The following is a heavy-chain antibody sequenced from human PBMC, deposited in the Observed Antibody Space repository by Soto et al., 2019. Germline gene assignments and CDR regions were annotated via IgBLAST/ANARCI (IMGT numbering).Heavy chain of an antibody. D-gene: IGHD3-10*01. CDR1: GGSISSYY. J-gene: IGHJ4*02. V-gene: IGHV4-59*01. CDR3: ARWVTMVRGVINYFDY. Sequence: QVQLQESGPGLVKPSETLSLTCTVSGGSISSYYWSWIRQPPGKGLGWIGYIYYSGSTNYNPTLQSRVTISVDTSKNQFSLKLSSVTAADTAVYYCARWVTMVRGVINYFDYWGQGTLVTVSS. CDR2: IYYSGST.